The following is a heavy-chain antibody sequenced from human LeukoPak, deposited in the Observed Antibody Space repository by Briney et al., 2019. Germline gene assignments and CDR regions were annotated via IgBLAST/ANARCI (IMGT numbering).Heavy chain of an antibody. V-gene: IGHV4-59*01. CDR2: IYYSGST. Sequence: PSETLSLTCTVSGGSISHYYWSWIRQPPGKGLEWIGYIYYSGSTNYNPSPKSRVTISVDTSKNQFSLKLSSVTAADTAVYYCARGTWFGEEGYGMDVWGQGTTFTVSS. J-gene: IGHJ6*02. CDR1: GGSISHYY. D-gene: IGHD3-10*01. CDR3: ARGTWFGEEGYGMDV.